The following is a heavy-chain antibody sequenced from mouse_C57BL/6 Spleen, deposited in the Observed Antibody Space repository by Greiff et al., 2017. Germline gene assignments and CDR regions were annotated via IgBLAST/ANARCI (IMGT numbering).Heavy chain of an antibody. Sequence: VQLQQPGAELVRPGSSVKLSCKASGYTFPSYWMHWVKQRPIQGLEWIGNIDPSDSETHYNQKFKDKATLTVDKSSSIKYMRLSSRAYEDSAVYYCAREAHYDYGGPYFDYWGQGTTLTVSS. CDR3: AREAHYDYGGPYFDY. D-gene: IGHD2-4*01. V-gene: IGHV1-52*01. CDR1: GYTFPSYW. CDR2: IDPSDSET. J-gene: IGHJ2*01.